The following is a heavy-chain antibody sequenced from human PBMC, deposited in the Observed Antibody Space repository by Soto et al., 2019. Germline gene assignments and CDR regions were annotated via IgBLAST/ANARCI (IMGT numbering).Heavy chain of an antibody. CDR1: GFTFSSYW. J-gene: IGHJ6*02. V-gene: IGHV3-74*01. CDR2: INSDGSST. D-gene: IGHD3-3*01. Sequence: GGSLRLSCAASGFTFSSYWMHWVRQAPGKGLVWVSRINSDGSSTSYADSVKGRFTISRDNAKNTLYLQMNSLRAEDPAVYYCARDLRFLELSPPYYYYYGMDVWGQGTTVTVSS. CDR3: ARDLRFLELSPPYYYYYGMDV.